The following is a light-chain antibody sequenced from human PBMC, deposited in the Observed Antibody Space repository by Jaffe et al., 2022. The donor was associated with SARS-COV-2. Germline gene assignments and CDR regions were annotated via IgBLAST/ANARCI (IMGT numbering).Light chain of an antibody. CDR2: HDS. CDR1: RSNIGAGYD. J-gene: IGLJ3*02. V-gene: IGLV1-40*01. CDR3: QSYDSSLSSSV. Sequence: QSALTQPPSVSGAPGQRVTISCTGSRSNIGAGYDVHWYQHLPGAAPKLLIYHDSDRPSGVPDRFSGSKSGASASLAISGLLPEDEADYYCQSYDSSLSSSVFGGGTKLTVL.